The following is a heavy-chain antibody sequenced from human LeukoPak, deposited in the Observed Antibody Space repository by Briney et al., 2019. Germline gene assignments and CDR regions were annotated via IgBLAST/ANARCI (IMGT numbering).Heavy chain of an antibody. J-gene: IGHJ6*03. Sequence: SETLSLTCTVSGGSISSYYWSWIRQPAGKGLEWIGRIYTSGSTNYNPSLKSRVTMSVDTSKNQFSLKLSSVTAADTAVYYCARDVTVVPAAHTTYYYYYMDVWGKGTTVTVSS. D-gene: IGHD2-2*01. CDR2: IYTSGST. CDR3: ARDVTVVPAAHTTYYYYYMDV. V-gene: IGHV4-4*07. CDR1: GGSISSYY.